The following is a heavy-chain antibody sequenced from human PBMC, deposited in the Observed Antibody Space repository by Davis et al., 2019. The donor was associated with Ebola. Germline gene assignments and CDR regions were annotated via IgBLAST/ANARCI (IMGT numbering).Heavy chain of an antibody. CDR3: ARDLGVAATDY. CDR2: INAGNGDT. J-gene: IGHJ4*02. D-gene: IGHD2-15*01. Sequence: ASVKVSCKASGYTFTSYAIHWVRQAPGQRLEWMGWINAGNGDTKYSQKLQGRVTMTTDTSTSTAYMELRSLRSDDTAVYYCARDLGVAATDYWGQGTLVTVSS. CDR1: GYTFTSYA. V-gene: IGHV1-3*01.